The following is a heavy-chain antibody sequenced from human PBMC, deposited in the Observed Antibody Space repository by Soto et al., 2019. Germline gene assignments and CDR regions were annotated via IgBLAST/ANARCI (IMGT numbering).Heavy chain of an antibody. D-gene: IGHD6-19*01. J-gene: IGHJ4*02. CDR3: TTEIAVARDVFYFDY. CDR2: IKSKTDGGTT. V-gene: IGHV3-15*01. CDR1: GFTFSNAW. Sequence: GGSLRLSCAASGFTFSNAWMSWVRQAPGKGLEWVGRIKSKTDGGTTDYAAPVKGRFTISRDDSKNTLYLQMNSLKTEDTAVYYCTTEIAVARDVFYFDYWGQGTLVTVSS.